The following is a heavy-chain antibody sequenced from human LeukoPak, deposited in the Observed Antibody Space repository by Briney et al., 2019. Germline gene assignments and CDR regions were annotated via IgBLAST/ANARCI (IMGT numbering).Heavy chain of an antibody. Sequence: GGSLRLSCAASGFTFSSYWMHWVCQAPGKGLVWVSRINSDGSSTSYADSVKGRFTISRDNAKNTLYLQMNSLRAEDTAVYYCARPAGHGYNYYYYGMDVWGQGTTVTVSS. D-gene: IGHD5-18*01. CDR3: ARPAGHGYNYYYYGMDV. CDR1: GFTFSSYW. CDR2: INSDGSST. V-gene: IGHV3-74*01. J-gene: IGHJ6*02.